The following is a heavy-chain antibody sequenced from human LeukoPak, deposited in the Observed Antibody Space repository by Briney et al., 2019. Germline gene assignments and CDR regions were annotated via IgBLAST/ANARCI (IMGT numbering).Heavy chain of an antibody. CDR1: GFTFSSYA. V-gene: IGHV3-23*01. Sequence: GGSLRLSCAASGFTFSSYAMSWVRQAPGKGLEWVSAISGSGGSTYYADSVKGRFTISRDNSKNTLYLQMNSLRAEDTAVYYCAKIPDVTVAATGWGNYFDYWGQGTLVTVSS. CDR2: ISGSGGST. D-gene: IGHD1-14*01. J-gene: IGHJ4*02. CDR3: AKIPDVTVAATGWGNYFDY.